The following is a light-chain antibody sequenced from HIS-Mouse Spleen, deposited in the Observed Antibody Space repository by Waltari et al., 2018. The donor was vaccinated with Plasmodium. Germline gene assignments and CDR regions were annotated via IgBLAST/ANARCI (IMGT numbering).Light chain of an antibody. V-gene: IGLV1-51*01. CDR2: ENN. Sequence: QSVLTQPPSVSAAPGQKVTISCSGSSSNIGNNYVSWYQQLPGTAPKLLIYENNKRPSGIPDLLSGSKSGTSATLGITGLQTGDEADYYCGTWDSSLSAVVFGGGTKLTVL. CDR3: GTWDSSLSAVV. J-gene: IGLJ2*01. CDR1: SSNIGNNY.